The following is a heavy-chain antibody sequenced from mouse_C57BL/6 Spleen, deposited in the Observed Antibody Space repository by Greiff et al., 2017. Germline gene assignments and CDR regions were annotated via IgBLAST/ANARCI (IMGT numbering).Heavy chain of an antibody. CDR3: ARPYDYGSRAWFAY. V-gene: IGHV1-64*01. J-gene: IGHJ3*01. CDR2: LHPTSGSN. Sequence: QVQLQQPGAELVKPGASVKLSCKASGYTFTSYWMHWVKPRPGQGLEWIGMLHPTSGSNNYNEKFKSKATLSGDKSSSTAYMQLSSLTSEDSAVYYCARPYDYGSRAWFAYWGQGTLVTVSA. D-gene: IGHD1-1*01. CDR1: GYTFTSYW.